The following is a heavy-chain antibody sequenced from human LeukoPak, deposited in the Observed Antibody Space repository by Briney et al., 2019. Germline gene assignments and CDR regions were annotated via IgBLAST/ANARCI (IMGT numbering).Heavy chain of an antibody. CDR3: VRHYASGQDY. Sequence: GESLKISCEASGCTFTSYWSSWVRHTPGKGLEWMARIDPRDSFTRYGPSFQGHVTISSDKSINTAYLHWSSLKASDTATYYCVRHYASGQDYWGQGTLVTVSS. V-gene: IGHV5-10-1*01. J-gene: IGHJ4*02. CDR1: GCTFTSYW. D-gene: IGHD3-10*01. CDR2: IDPRDSFT.